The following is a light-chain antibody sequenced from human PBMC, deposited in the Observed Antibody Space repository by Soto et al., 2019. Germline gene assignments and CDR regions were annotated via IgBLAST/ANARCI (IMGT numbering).Light chain of an antibody. CDR1: QSVSFW. J-gene: IGKJ1*01. V-gene: IGKV1-5*03. CDR3: QQYYSYPQT. Sequence: DIQMTQSPSSLSASVGDRVTITCRASQSVSFWLAWYQQKPGKAPKLLIYKASTLESGVPSRFSGGGSGTDFTLTISCLQSEDFATYYCQQYYSYPQTFGQGTKVDIK. CDR2: KAS.